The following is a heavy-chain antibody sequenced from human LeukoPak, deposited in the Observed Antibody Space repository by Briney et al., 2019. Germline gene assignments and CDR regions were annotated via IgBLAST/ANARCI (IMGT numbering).Heavy chain of an antibody. CDR2: ISGSGGST. Sequence: GSLRLSCAASGFTFSSYAMSWVHQAPGKGLEWVSAISGSGGSTYYADSVKGRFTISRDNSKNTLYLQMNSLRAEDTAVYYCAKVSRALKGPFMDVWGQGTTVTVSS. V-gene: IGHV3-23*01. CDR1: GFTFSSYA. CDR3: AKVSRALKGPFMDV. J-gene: IGHJ6*02.